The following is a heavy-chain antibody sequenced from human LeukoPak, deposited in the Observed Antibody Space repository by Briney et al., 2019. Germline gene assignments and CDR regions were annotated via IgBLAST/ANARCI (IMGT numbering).Heavy chain of an antibody. V-gene: IGHV1-2*02. CDR3: ARVIEGAVAFDF. D-gene: IGHD6-19*01. Sequence: ASVKVSCKASGYTFTGYYMHWVRQAPGQGLEWMGWTNPNSGDTNSAQIFQGRVTMTRDTSISTAYMDLSRLRSDDTAMYYCARVIEGAVAFDFWGQGSLVTVSS. J-gene: IGHJ4*02. CDR2: TNPNSGDT. CDR1: GYTFTGYY.